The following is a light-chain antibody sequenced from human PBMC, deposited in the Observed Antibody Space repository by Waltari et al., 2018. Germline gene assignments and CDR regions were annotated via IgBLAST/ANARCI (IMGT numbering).Light chain of an antibody. CDR2: GAS. V-gene: IGKV3-20*01. Sequence: VLTQSPGTLPLSPGERATLSCRASQSVSSSYLAWYQQKPGQAPRLLIYGASSRATGIPDRFSGSRSGTDFTLTISRLEPEDFAVYYCQQYGSSPPITFGQGTRLEIK. CDR1: QSVSSSY. CDR3: QQYGSSPPIT. J-gene: IGKJ5*01.